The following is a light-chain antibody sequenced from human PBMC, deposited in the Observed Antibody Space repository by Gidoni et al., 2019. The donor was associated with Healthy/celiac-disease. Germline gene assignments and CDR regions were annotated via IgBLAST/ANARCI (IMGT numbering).Light chain of an antibody. V-gene: IGKV3D-11*01. J-gene: IGKJ4*01. CDR1: QGVSSY. CDR2: DAS. Sequence: EIVLTQSPATLSLSPGERATLSCRASQGVSSYLAWYQQKPGQAPRLLIYDASNRATGIPARFSGSGPVTDFTLPISSLEPEDFAVYYCQPRSFGGGTKVEIK. CDR3: QPRS.